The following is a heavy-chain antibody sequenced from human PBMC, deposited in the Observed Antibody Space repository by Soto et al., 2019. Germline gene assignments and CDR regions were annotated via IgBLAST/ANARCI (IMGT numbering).Heavy chain of an antibody. D-gene: IGHD1-26*01. Sequence: PGGSLRLSCAASGFTFRDYYMNWIRQAPGKGLEWRSYISSSSSISTNYADSVKGRFTISRDNVRNSLVLQMNNLRAEDTAVYYCVRETVGAPHFDSWGQGTLVSVSS. V-gene: IGHV3-11*06. CDR3: VRETVGAPHFDS. J-gene: IGHJ4*02. CDR2: ISSSSSIST. CDR1: GFTFRDYY.